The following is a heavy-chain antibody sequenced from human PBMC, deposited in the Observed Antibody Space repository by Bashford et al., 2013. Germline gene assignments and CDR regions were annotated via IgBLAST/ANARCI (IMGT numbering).Heavy chain of an antibody. CDR3: AIRIAARPISTYYYYGMDV. J-gene: IGHJ6*02. CDR2: IIPIFGTA. CDR1: GGTFSSYA. V-gene: IGHV1-69*13. Sequence: SVKVSCKASGGTFSSYAISWVRQAPGQGLEWMGGIIPIFGTANYAQKFQGRVTITADESTSTAYMELSSLRSEDTAVYYCAIRIAARPISTYYYYGMDVWGQGTTVTVSS. D-gene: IGHD6-6*01.